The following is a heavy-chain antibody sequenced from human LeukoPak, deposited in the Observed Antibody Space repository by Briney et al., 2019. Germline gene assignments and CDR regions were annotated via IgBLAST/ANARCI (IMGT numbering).Heavy chain of an antibody. CDR2: ISSSGTAI. CDR3: ARRGDGYNSFDY. D-gene: IGHD5-24*01. V-gene: IGHV3-48*03. CDR1: GFTLSSYE. Sequence: PGGPLRLSCAASGFTLSSYEMNWVSQAPGKGLEGVSYISSSGTAIYYAVSVRGRFTISRDDAKNSLYLQMNSVRAEDTAVYYCARRGDGYNSFDYWGQGTPVTVSS. J-gene: IGHJ4*02.